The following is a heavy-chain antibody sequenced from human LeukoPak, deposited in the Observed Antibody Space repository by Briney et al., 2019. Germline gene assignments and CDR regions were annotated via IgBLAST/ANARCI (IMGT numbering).Heavy chain of an antibody. CDR3: ARKDYDFWSGYAGYYFDY. Sequence: GGSLRLSCTTSGFNFRAYWMAWVRQAPGKGLEWVANIHQHGSKENYVDSVKGRFTISRDNAKNSVFLQMNSLRAEDTAVYYCARKDYDFWSGYAGYYFDYWGQGTLVTVSS. J-gene: IGHJ4*02. CDR1: GFNFRAYW. D-gene: IGHD3-3*01. CDR2: IHQHGSKE. V-gene: IGHV3-7*01.